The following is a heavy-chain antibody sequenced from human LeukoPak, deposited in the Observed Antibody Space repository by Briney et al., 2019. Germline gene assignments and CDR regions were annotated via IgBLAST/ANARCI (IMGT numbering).Heavy chain of an antibody. CDR1: GGSISSYY. Sequence: SETLSLTCTVSGGSISSYYWSWIRQPPGKGLEWIGYIYYSGSTSYNPSLKSRVTISVDTSKNQFSLKLSSVTAADTAVYYCARDQVGSSWYSRLPTSRSRSKYYYYYGMDVWGQGTTVTVSS. CDR3: ARDQVGSSWYSRLPTSRSRSKYYYYYGMDV. J-gene: IGHJ6*02. V-gene: IGHV4-59*01. CDR2: IYYSGST. D-gene: IGHD6-13*01.